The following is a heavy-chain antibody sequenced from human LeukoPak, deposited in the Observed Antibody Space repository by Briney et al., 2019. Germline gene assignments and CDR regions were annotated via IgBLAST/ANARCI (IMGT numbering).Heavy chain of an antibody. Sequence: EGSLRLSCAASGFTFSSYAMHWVRQAPGKGLEWVAVISYDGSNKYYADSVKGRFTISRDNSKNTLYLQMNSLRAEDTAVYYCARDGDYSRNPPELDYWGQGTLVTVSS. CDR3: ARDGDYSRNPPELDY. V-gene: IGHV3-30*04. CDR2: ISYDGSNK. CDR1: GFTFSSYA. J-gene: IGHJ4*02. D-gene: IGHD4-11*01.